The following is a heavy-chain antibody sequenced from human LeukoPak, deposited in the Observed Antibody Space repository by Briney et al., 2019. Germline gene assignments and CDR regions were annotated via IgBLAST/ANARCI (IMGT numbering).Heavy chain of an antibody. D-gene: IGHD2-2*02. CDR1: GGSISSHY. J-gene: IGHJ4*02. CDR2: IYYSGST. CDR3: AREAIGSPAAYFDY. Sequence: KPSETLSLTCTVSGGSISSHYWSWIRQPPGKGLEWIGYIYYSGSTNYNPSLKSRVTISVDTSKNQFSLKLSSVTAADTAVYYCAREAIGSPAAYFDYWGQGTLVTVSS. V-gene: IGHV4-59*11.